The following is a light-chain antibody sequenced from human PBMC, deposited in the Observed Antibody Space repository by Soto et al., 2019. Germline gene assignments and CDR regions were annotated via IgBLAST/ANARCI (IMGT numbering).Light chain of an antibody. V-gene: IGKV1-5*03. CDR2: KAS. CDR1: QSISSW. Sequence: DIQMTQSPSTLYGSLGDRVTITCRASQSISSWLAWYQQKPGKSPKLLIYKASSLESGVPSRFSGSGSGTEFTLTISSLQPDDFATYYCQQYNSYSHTFGQGTKLEIK. CDR3: QQYNSYSHT. J-gene: IGKJ2*01.